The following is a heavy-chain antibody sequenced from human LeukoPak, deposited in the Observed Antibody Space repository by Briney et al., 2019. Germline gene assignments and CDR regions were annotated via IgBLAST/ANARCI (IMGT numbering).Heavy chain of an antibody. CDR2: IKRKSDGGTI. CDR3: TTLRLDYGGDSDYYYGMDV. CDR1: GFSFAYAW. J-gene: IGHJ6*02. Sequence: GGSLRLSCAASGFSFAYAWMSWVRQAPGKGLEWVGRIKRKSDGGTIDYAAPVKGRFAISRDDSKNTLYLQMSSLKTVDTAVYYCTTLRLDYGGDSDYYYGMDVWGQGTTVTVSS. V-gene: IGHV3-15*01. D-gene: IGHD4-23*01.